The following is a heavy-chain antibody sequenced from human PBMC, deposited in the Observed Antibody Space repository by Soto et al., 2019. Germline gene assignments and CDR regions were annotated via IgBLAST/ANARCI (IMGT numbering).Heavy chain of an antibody. CDR3: ASGLGYCTNGVCPRWFDP. CDR2: INHSGST. CDR1: GGSFSGYY. V-gene: IGHV4-34*01. D-gene: IGHD2-8*01. Sequence: PSETLSLTCAVYGGSFSGYYWSWIRQPPGKGLEWIGEINHSGSTNYNPSLKSRVTISVDTSKNQFSLKLSSVTAADTAVYYCASGLGYCTNGVCPRWFDPWGQGTLVTVSS. J-gene: IGHJ5*02.